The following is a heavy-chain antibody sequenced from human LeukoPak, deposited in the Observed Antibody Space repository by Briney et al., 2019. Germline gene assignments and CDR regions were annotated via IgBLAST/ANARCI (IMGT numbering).Heavy chain of an antibody. Sequence: GGSLRLSCAASGFSFSGYAMHWVRQAPGKGLEWVATIAYDGNHRYYADSVKGRFTVSRDNSKVTLYLQMNSLRAEDTAVYYCAKDSMAYCGGDCYTNDYWGQGTLVTVSS. V-gene: IGHV3-30*04. CDR2: IAYDGNHR. J-gene: IGHJ4*02. CDR3: AKDSMAYCGGDCYTNDY. D-gene: IGHD2-21*02. CDR1: GFSFSGYA.